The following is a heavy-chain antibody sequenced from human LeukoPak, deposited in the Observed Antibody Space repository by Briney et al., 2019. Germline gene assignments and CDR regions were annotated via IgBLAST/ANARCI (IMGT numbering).Heavy chain of an antibody. D-gene: IGHD5-24*01. V-gene: IGHV3-23*01. Sequence: GGSLRLSCTASGFTFSSYAMGWVRQAPGKGLEWVSGISDSGGSTYYADSVKGRFTISRDNSKNTLYLQMNSLRAEDTAVYYCAKGDGYNSYYFDYWGQGTLVTVSS. CDR1: GFTFSSYA. CDR3: AKGDGYNSYYFDY. CDR2: ISDSGGST. J-gene: IGHJ4*02.